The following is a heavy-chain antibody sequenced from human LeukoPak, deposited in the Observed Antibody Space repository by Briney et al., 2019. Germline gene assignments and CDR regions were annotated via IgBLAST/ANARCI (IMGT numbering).Heavy chain of an antibody. CDR1: GGTFSNYA. CDR2: IIPIFGTA. J-gene: IGHJ4*02. CDR3: ARISSYDSSAYPPGN. D-gene: IGHD3-22*01. Sequence: ASVKVSCKASGGTFSNYAISWVRRAPGQGLEWMGGIIPIFGTADYPQKFQGRVTITTDESTSTTYMELSSLRSEDAAVYYCARISSYDSSAYPPGNWGQGTLVTVSS. V-gene: IGHV1-69*05.